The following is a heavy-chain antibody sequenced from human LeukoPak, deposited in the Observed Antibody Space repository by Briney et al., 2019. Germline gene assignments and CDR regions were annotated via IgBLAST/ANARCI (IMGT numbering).Heavy chain of an antibody. V-gene: IGHV3-7*01. D-gene: IGHD5-18*01. CDR2: IKKDGSEK. CDR1: GFTFSSYW. J-gene: IGHJ4*02. Sequence: GGSLRLSCAASGFTFSSYWMSWVRQAPGKGLEWVANIKKDGSEKYYVDSVKGRFTISRDNAKTSLYLQMISLRAEDTAVYYCARHLSGVTGYTYGRGIDYWGQGTLVTVSS. CDR3: ARHLSGVTGYTYGRGIDY.